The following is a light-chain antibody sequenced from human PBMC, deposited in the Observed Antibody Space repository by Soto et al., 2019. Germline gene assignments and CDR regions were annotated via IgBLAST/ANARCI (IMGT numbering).Light chain of an antibody. Sequence: IVLTQSPGTLSLSPGETATLSCRASQTVSSTYLAWYQHKPGRAPRLLIDGASSRAAGIPDRFSGSGSGTDFTLTISRLEPEDLAVYFCQQRINSLTFGGGTKVESK. CDR3: QQRINSLT. J-gene: IGKJ4*01. CDR2: GAS. CDR1: QTVSSTY. V-gene: IGKV3D-20*02.